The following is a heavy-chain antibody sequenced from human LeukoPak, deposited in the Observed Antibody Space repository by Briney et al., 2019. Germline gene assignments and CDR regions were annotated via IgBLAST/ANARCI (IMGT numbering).Heavy chain of an antibody. CDR2: IKSKVDGGTA. CDR1: GFTFRNAW. D-gene: IGHD6-19*01. J-gene: IGHJ4*02. V-gene: IGHV3-15*01. CDR3: TRDREVAGPDS. Sequence: KTGGSLRLSCAASGFTFRNAWMSWVRQAPGRGLEWVGRIKSKVDGGTADYAAAVEGRFTISRDDSENTLSLQMSSLKTDDTAVYYCTRDREVAGPDSWGQGTLVTVSS.